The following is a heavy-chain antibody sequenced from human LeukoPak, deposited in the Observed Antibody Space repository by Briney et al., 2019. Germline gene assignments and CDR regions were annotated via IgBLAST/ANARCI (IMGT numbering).Heavy chain of an antibody. J-gene: IGHJ4*02. V-gene: IGHV3-23*01. CDR1: GFTLSSYE. Sequence: GGSLRLSCTASGFTLSSYEMSWIRQAPGKGLEWVSAISGSGGSTYYADSVKGRFTISRDNSKNTLDLQMNSLRAEDTAVYYCASARIATRVRFDYWGQGTLVTVSS. D-gene: IGHD6-6*01. CDR3: ASARIATRVRFDY. CDR2: ISGSGGST.